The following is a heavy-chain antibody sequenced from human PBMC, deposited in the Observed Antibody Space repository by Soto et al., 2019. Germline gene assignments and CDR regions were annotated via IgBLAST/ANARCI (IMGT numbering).Heavy chain of an antibody. CDR1: GYTFSTYY. D-gene: IGHD3-10*01. J-gene: IGHJ6*02. Sequence: ASVKVSCKASGYTFSTYYMHWLRQAPGQGLQWMGIIDPTGDTTAYAQNFQARLTMTTDTSTSTFYMELTSLRAEDTAVYYCAFGEESRYYYYGMDVWGQGTTVTVSS. V-gene: IGHV1-46*03. CDR3: AFGEESRYYYYGMDV. CDR2: IDPTGDTT.